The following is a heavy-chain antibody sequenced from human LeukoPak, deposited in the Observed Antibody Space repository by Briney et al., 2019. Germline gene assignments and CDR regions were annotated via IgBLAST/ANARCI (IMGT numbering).Heavy chain of an antibody. Sequence: GESLKISCQGSGYSFTNYWIGWVRQMPGKGLEWMGIIYPGDSDTRYSPSFQGQVTISADKSISTAYLQMNSLRAEDTAVYYCARDMRHIVVVTAEYAFDIWGQGTMVTVSS. CDR1: GYSFTNYW. D-gene: IGHD2-21*02. V-gene: IGHV5-51*01. CDR2: IYPGDSDT. CDR3: ARDMRHIVVVTAEYAFDI. J-gene: IGHJ3*02.